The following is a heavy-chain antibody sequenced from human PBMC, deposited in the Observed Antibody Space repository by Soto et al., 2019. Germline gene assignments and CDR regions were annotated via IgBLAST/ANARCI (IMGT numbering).Heavy chain of an antibody. CDR2: IKGDGSAK. J-gene: IGHJ5*02. V-gene: IGHV3-7*01. Sequence: GGSLRLSCAASGFTFSSQWMSWFRQTPGKGLEWVANIKGDGSAKYYVDSVRGRFTISRDNAKNSLYLQMNSLRVEDTAVYYIAISYGSPGGPWGPGTLVTVSS. D-gene: IGHD4-17*01. CDR1: GFTFSSQW. CDR3: AISYGSPGGP.